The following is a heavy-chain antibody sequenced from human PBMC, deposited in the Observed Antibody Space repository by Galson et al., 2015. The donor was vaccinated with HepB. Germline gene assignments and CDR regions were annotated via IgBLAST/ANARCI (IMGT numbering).Heavy chain of an antibody. D-gene: IGHD2-2*01. J-gene: IGHJ4*02. V-gene: IGHV3-23*01. Sequence: SLRLSCAASGFTFSSYAMSWVRQAPGKGLEWVSAISGSGGSTYYADSVKGRFTISRDNSKNTLYLQMNSLRAEDTAVYYCAKVGVKARYVVPAAFFDYWGQGTLVTVSS. CDR2: ISGSGGST. CDR3: AKVGVKARYVVPAAFFDY. CDR1: GFTFSSYA.